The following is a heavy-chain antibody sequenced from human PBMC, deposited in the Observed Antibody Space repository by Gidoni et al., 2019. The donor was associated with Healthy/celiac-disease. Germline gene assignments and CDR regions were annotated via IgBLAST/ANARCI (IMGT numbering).Heavy chain of an antibody. CDR3: ARAGYYDFWSGYSHYYYYGMDV. D-gene: IGHD3-3*01. Sequence: QVQLVESGGGVVQPGRSLRLSCAASGFTFSSYGMHWVRQAPGKGLEWVAVISYDGSNKYYADSVKGRFTISRDNSKNTLYLQMNSLRAEDTAVYYCARAGYYDFWSGYSHYYYYGMDVWGQGTTVTVSS. V-gene: IGHV3-30*03. CDR2: ISYDGSNK. J-gene: IGHJ6*02. CDR1: GFTFSSYG.